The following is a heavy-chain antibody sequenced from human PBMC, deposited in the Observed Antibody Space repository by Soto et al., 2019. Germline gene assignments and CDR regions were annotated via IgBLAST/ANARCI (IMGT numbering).Heavy chain of an antibody. V-gene: IGHV3-30*18. J-gene: IGHJ3*02. CDR3: SKVPLKTILLWWYLLMGEGFDI. D-gene: IGHD2-15*01. CDR2: ISYDGSNK. CDR1: GFTLSRYA. Sequence: QVQLVESGGGVVQPGRSLRLSCAASGFTLSRYAMDWVRQAPGKGLEWVTSISYDGSNKYYADSVKGRFTISRDNFKNMLYLQMNSLRAEGTALYYCSKVPLKTILLWWYLLMGEGFDIWGQGTMVSVSS.